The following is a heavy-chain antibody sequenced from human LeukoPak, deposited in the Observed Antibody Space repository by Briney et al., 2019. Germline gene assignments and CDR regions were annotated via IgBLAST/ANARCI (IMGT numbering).Heavy chain of an antibody. CDR1: GFTFSSYA. J-gene: IGHJ4*02. CDR3: ASYPASSNF. CDR2: IWYDGSYK. V-gene: IGHV3-33*01. Sequence: PGGSLRLSCAASGFTFSSYAMHWVRQAPGKGLEWVAHIWYDGSYKYYADSVKGRFIISRDNSKNMLYLQMNSLRADDTAVYYCASYPASSNFWGQGTLVTVSS.